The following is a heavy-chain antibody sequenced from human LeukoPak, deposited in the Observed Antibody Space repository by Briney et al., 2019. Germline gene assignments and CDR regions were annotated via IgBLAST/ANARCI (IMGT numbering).Heavy chain of an antibody. CDR2: IYYSGST. CDR3: ARTDSSGYSPYYYYYMDV. Sequence: PSETLSLTCTVSGGSISSYYWSWIRQPPGKGLEWIGYIYYSGSTNYNPSLKSRVTISVDTSKNQFSLKLSSVTAADTAVYYCARTDSSGYSPYYYYYMDVWGKGTTVTVSS. V-gene: IGHV4-59*01. J-gene: IGHJ6*03. CDR1: GGSISSYY. D-gene: IGHD3-22*01.